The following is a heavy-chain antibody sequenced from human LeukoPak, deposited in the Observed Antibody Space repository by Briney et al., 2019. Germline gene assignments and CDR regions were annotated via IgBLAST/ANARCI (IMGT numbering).Heavy chain of an antibody. J-gene: IGHJ4*02. Sequence: SETLSLTCTVLGAYIRSSGYSHGWIRQPPGKGLDWIGSMSYSGYTYYNPSLKSRVTTSVDTSKNQFSLKLSSVPATDTAVYHCARMQTGSTANRNCFVCWVQGTLVTVSS. V-gene: IGHV4-39*01. CDR2: MSYSGYT. CDR1: GAYIRSSGYS. CDR3: ARMQTGSTANRNCFVC. D-gene: IGHD2-2*01.